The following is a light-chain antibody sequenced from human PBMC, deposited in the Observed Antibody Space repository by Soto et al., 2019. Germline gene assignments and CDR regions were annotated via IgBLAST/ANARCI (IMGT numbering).Light chain of an antibody. J-gene: IGKJ1*01. CDR3: QQCNTWPPVT. Sequence: EVVMTQSPGTLSVSPRERATLSCRASQSVSSNLAWYQQKPGQAPRLLIYGASTRATGIPARFSGSGSGTEFTLTISSLQSEDFAVYYCQQCNTWPPVTFGQGTKV. CDR1: QSVSSN. V-gene: IGKV3-15*01. CDR2: GAS.